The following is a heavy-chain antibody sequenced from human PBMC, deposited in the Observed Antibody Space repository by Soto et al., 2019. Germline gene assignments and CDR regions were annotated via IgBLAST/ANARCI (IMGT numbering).Heavy chain of an antibody. CDR2: VIPIFGTA. D-gene: IGHD5-12*01. Sequence: QVQLVQSGAEVKKPGSSVNVSCKASGGTFSSYAISWVRQAPGQGLEWMGGVIPIFGTANYAQKFQGRVTITADESTSTAYMEPSIMGAEDKDVYYCGSSDNVDIFATTYYFDDWGHRTLVTASS. J-gene: IGHJ4*01. CDR3: GSSDNVDIFATTYYFDD. CDR1: GGTFSSYA. V-gene: IGHV1-69*01.